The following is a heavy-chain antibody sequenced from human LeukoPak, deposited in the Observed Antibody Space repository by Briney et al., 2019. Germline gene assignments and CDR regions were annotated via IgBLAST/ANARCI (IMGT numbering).Heavy chain of an antibody. D-gene: IGHD2-15*01. Sequence: GESLKISCKGSGYRFTSYWIGWVRQMPGKGLEWMGIIYPGDSDTRYSPSFQGQVTISADKSISTAYLQWSSLKASDTAMYYCARVNCSGGSCYEYFQHWGQGTLVTVSS. V-gene: IGHV5-51*01. CDR2: IYPGDSDT. CDR1: GYRFTSYW. CDR3: ARVNCSGGSCYEYFQH. J-gene: IGHJ1*01.